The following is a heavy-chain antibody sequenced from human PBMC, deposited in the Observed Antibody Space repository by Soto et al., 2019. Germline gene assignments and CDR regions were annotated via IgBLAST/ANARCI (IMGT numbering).Heavy chain of an antibody. CDR3: AGDWRSSCCTEHNDYALEV. Sequence: SETLTLTCTVSGVSVCTYYWNWIRQSPGKGLEWIWYISDGGSTNYNPSLKSRVTITGDKSKKPVSLKLTSLSAQDTARYFCAGDWRSSCCTEHNDYALEVWCQGITVTVSS. D-gene: IGHD1-26*01. J-gene: IGHJ6*02. V-gene: IGHV4-59*02. CDR2: ISDGGST. CDR1: GVSVCTYY.